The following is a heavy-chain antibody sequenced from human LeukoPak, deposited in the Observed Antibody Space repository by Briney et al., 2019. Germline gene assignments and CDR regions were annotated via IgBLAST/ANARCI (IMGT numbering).Heavy chain of an antibody. D-gene: IGHD6-13*01. Sequence: SETLSLTCTVSGGSISSYYWSWIRQPAGKGLEWIGRIYTSGSTNYNPSLKSRVTMSVDTSKNQFSLKLRAVTAADKAVYYCARDVSFEQLGNWFDPWGQGTLVTVSS. V-gene: IGHV4-4*07. CDR1: GGSISSYY. CDR2: IYTSGST. J-gene: IGHJ5*02. CDR3: ARDVSFEQLGNWFDP.